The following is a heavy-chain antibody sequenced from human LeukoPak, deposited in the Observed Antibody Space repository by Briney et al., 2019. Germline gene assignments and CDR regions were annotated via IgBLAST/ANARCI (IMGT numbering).Heavy chain of an antibody. J-gene: IGHJ4*02. CDR1: GYSFTSYW. D-gene: IGHD3-22*01. Sequence: GKSLKISCKGFGYSFTSYWIAWVRQMPGKGLEWMGIIYPGDSDTRYSPSFQGQVTISADKSINTAYLQWSSLKASDTAMYYCARRYDNTGYYVYWGQGTLVTVSS. CDR3: ARRYDNTGYYVY. V-gene: IGHV5-51*01. CDR2: IYPGDSDT.